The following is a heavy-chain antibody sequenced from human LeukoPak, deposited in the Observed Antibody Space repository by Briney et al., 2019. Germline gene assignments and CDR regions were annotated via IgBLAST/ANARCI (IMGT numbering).Heavy chain of an antibody. CDR3: AKSLGDITIFGVVKKYYFDY. Sequence: GGSLRLSCAASGFTFSSYAMSWVRQAPGKGPEWVSAISGSGGSTYYADSVKGRFTISRDNSKNTLYLQMNSLRAEDTAVYYCAKSLGDITIFGVVKKYYFDYWGQGTLVTVSS. D-gene: IGHD3-3*01. CDR2: ISGSGGST. CDR1: GFTFSSYA. J-gene: IGHJ4*02. V-gene: IGHV3-23*01.